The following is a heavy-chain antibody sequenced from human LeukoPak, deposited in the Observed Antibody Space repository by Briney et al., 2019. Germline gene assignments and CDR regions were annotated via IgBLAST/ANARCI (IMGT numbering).Heavy chain of an antibody. CDR1: GGSIGSSGFY. V-gene: IGHV4-39*01. CDR2: IYHSGST. Sequence: KPSETLSLTCTVSGGSIGSSGFYWGWIRQPPGRGLEWIVGIYHSGSTYYSPSLKGRVTMSLDTFKNQFYLKLTSVTAADTAVYFCARHIRLNYGDIWGQGTMVTVSS. J-gene: IGHJ3*02. CDR3: ARHIRLNYGDI. D-gene: IGHD3-10*01.